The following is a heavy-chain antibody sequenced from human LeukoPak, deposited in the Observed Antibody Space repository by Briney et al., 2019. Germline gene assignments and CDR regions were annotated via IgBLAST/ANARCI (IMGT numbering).Heavy chain of an antibody. CDR2: ISYDGSNK. Sequence: GGSLRLSCAASGFTFSSYGMHWVRQAPGKGLEWVAVISYDGSNKYYADSVKGRFTISRDNSKNTLYLQMNSLRAEDTAVYYCAKQATHYYDSSGYYSTRKANYYYYGMDVWGQGTTVTVSS. CDR1: GFTFSSYG. D-gene: IGHD3-22*01. J-gene: IGHJ6*02. CDR3: AKQATHYYDSSGYYSTRKANYYYYGMDV. V-gene: IGHV3-30*18.